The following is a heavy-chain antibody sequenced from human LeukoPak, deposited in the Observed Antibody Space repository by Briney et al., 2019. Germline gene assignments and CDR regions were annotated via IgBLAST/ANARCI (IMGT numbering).Heavy chain of an antibody. D-gene: IGHD1-14*01. Sequence: PGGSLRLSCAASGFTFSSYAMHWVRQAPGKGLEGVAVISYDGSNKYYADSVKGRFTISRDNSKNTLYLQMNSLRAEDTAVYYCAREAGWGTFYFDYWGQGTLVTVSS. CDR2: ISYDGSNK. CDR1: GFTFSSYA. CDR3: AREAGWGTFYFDY. J-gene: IGHJ4*02. V-gene: IGHV3-30-3*01.